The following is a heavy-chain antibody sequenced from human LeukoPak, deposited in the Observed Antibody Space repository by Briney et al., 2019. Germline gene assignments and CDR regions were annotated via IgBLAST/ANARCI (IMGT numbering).Heavy chain of an antibody. Sequence: GGSLRLSCAASGFTFDDYGMSWVRQAPGKGLEWVSGINWNGGSTGYADSVKGRFTISRDNAKNSLYLQMNSLRAEDTAVYYCAKDILGVVITHLDYWGQGTLVTVSS. V-gene: IGHV3-20*04. CDR3: AKDILGVVITHLDY. CDR1: GFTFDDYG. J-gene: IGHJ4*02. CDR2: INWNGGST. D-gene: IGHD3-22*01.